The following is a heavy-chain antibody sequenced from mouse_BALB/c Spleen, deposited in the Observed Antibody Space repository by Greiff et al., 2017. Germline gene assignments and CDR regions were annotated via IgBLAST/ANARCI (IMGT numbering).Heavy chain of an antibody. CDR1: GDSITSCY. J-gene: IGHJ3*01. CDR2: ISYSGST. V-gene: IGHV3-8*02. Sequence: DVKLVESGPSLVKPSQTLSLTCSVTGDSITSCYWNWIRKFPGNKLEYMGYISYSGSTYYNPSLKSRTSITRDTSKNQYYLQLNSVTTEDTATYYCARCDGYYVAWFAYWGQGTLVTVSA. CDR3: ARCDGYYVAWFAY. D-gene: IGHD2-3*01.